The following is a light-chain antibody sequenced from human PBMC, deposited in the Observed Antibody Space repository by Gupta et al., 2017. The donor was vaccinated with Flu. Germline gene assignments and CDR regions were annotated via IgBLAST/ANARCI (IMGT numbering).Light chain of an antibody. CDR2: GAS. V-gene: IGKV3-15*01. Sequence: EEATLSCRASQGVSTNLAWYQQKPGQAPRLLIYGASTRATGIPGRFIGSVSGTEFTLTISSLQSEDLAVYYCQQYNNWPPITFGPGTKVDIK. J-gene: IGKJ3*01. CDR1: QGVSTN. CDR3: QQYNNWPPIT.